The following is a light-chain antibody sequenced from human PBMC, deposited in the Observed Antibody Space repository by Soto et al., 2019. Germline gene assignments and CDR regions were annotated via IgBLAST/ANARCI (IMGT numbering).Light chain of an antibody. Sequence: DIQMTQSPSSVSASVGDRVTITCRATQGISNWLAWYQQKPGQAPKLLIYAATSLQDGVPLRFSGSGSGADFTLTISARQPEDFATYYCQQANSLPLTFGGGTKVEIK. V-gene: IGKV1-12*01. J-gene: IGKJ4*01. CDR2: AAT. CDR1: QGISNW. CDR3: QQANSLPLT.